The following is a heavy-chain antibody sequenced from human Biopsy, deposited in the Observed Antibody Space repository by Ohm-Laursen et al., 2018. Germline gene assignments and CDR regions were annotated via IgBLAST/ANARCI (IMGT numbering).Heavy chain of an antibody. Sequence: SDTLSLTCTLSGDSISRSYWSWIRQSPGKGLEWVGRIFDRGTTNYNPSLKSRVTMSVDTSKKQFSLRMTSVTAADTAVYYCAHGSGSYYKWDFWGRGTLVTVSS. CDR2: IFDRGTT. D-gene: IGHD3-10*01. J-gene: IGHJ4*02. CDR1: GDSISRSY. V-gene: IGHV4-59*08. CDR3: AHGSGSYYKWDF.